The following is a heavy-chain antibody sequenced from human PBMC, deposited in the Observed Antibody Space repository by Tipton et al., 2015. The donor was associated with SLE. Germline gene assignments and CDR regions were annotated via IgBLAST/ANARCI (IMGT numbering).Heavy chain of an antibody. CDR2: IYYSGST. CDR1: GGSISSYY. Sequence: TLSLTCTVSGGSISSYYWSWIRQPPGKGLEWIGYIYYSGSTNYNPSLKSRVTISVDTSKNQFSLKLSSVTAADTAVYYCANLYGDQRDYWGQGTLVTVSS. J-gene: IGHJ4*02. V-gene: IGHV4-59*01. CDR3: ANLYGDQRDY. D-gene: IGHD4-17*01.